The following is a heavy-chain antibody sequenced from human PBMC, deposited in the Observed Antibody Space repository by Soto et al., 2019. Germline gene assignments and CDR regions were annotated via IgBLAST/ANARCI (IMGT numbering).Heavy chain of an antibody. Sequence: GGSLRLSCAASGFTFSSYSMNWVRQAPGKGLEWVSYISSSSSTIYYADSVKGRFTISRDNAKNSLYLQMNSLRAEDTAVYYCARDSPRDYYGSGSYPLDYWGQGTLVTVSS. D-gene: IGHD3-10*01. CDR3: ARDSPRDYYGSGSYPLDY. CDR2: ISSSSSTI. V-gene: IGHV3-48*01. CDR1: GFTFSSYS. J-gene: IGHJ4*02.